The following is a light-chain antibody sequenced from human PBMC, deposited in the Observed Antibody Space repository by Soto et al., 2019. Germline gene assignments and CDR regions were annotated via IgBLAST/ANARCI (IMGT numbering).Light chain of an antibody. CDR3: QQYGTSPPWT. V-gene: IGKV3-20*01. J-gene: IGKJ1*01. CDR2: GGS. Sequence: EIVLTQSPGTLSLSPGERATLSCRASQSVSSSYLAWYQQKPGQAPRLLIYGGSSRATGIPDRFSGSESGTDLTLSISRLEPEDFAVYYCQQYGTSPPWTFGQGTKVEIK. CDR1: QSVSSSY.